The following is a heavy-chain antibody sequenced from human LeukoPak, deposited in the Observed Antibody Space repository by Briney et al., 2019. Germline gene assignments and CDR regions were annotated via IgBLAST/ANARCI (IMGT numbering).Heavy chain of an antibody. D-gene: IGHD2-21*01. CDR1: GFTFSTYA. CDR2: IRLDGSDK. J-gene: IGHJ4*02. CDR3: AKGGVAPDY. Sequence: GGSLRLSCEASGFTFSTYAMHWVRQAPGKGLEWVAFIRLDGSDKYYADSVKGRFTISRDNPKNTLYLQMNSLRAEDTAVYYCAKGGVAPDYWGQGTLVTVSS. V-gene: IGHV3-30*02.